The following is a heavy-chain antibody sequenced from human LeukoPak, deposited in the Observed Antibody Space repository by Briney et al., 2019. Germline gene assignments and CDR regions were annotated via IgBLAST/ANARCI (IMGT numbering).Heavy chain of an antibody. V-gene: IGHV3-11*01. J-gene: IGHJ6*03. Sequence: GGSLRLSCAASGFTFSDYYMNWIRQAPGKGLEWVSYISSSGSTIYYADSVKGRFTISRDNAKNSLYLQMNSLRAEDTAVYYCARERHCSSTSCPTPYYMDVWGKGTTVSVSS. CDR1: GFTFSDYY. D-gene: IGHD2-2*01. CDR2: ISSSGSTI. CDR3: ARERHCSSTSCPTPYYMDV.